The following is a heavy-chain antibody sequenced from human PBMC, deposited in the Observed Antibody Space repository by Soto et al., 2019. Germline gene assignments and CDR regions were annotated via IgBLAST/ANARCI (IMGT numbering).Heavy chain of an antibody. V-gene: IGHV4-4*07. D-gene: IGHD3-3*01. CDR2: IYSSGST. Sequence: SETLSLTCTVPGGTISGYYWTWIRQSAGGGLEWIGRIYSSGSTNYNPSLKSRVTISLDTSMNHFSLRLSSVTAADTAVYYCARGQRFSDWFDPWGQGTLVTVSS. CDR1: GGTISGYY. J-gene: IGHJ5*02. CDR3: ARGQRFSDWFDP.